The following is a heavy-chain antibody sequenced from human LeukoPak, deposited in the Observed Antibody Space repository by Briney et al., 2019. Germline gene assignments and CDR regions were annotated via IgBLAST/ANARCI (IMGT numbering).Heavy chain of an antibody. J-gene: IGHJ4*02. V-gene: IGHV1-69*05. CDR3: ARSHYGDSYFNY. CDR1: GGTFSSYA. D-gene: IGHD4-17*01. CDR2: IIPIFGTA. Sequence: SVKVSCKASGGTFSSYAISWVRQAPGQGLEWMGGIIPIFGTANYAQKFQGRVTITTDESTSTAYMELSSLRSEDTAVYYCARSHYGDSYFNYWGQGTLVTVPS.